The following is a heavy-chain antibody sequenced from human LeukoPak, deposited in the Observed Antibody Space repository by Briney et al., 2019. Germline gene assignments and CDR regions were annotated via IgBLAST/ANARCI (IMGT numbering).Heavy chain of an antibody. CDR2: IHYSGST. D-gene: IGHD2-2*01. CDR3: ARSYCSSINCYRIGYFDY. CDR1: GDSISSSSYY. Sequence: SETLSLTCTVSGDSISSSSYYWGWIRQPPGKGPEWIGSIHYSGSTNYNPSLRSRVTISVDTSKNQFSLKLSSVTVADTAVYYCARSYCSSINCYRIGYFDYWGQGTLVSVSS. V-gene: IGHV4-39*01. J-gene: IGHJ4*02.